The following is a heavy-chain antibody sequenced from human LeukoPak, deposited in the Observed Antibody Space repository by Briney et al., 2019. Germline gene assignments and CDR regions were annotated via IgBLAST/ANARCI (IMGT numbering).Heavy chain of an antibody. D-gene: IGHD6-13*01. V-gene: IGHV4-34*01. J-gene: IGHJ4*02. Sequence: SETLSLTCAVYGGSFSGYYWSWIRQPPGKGLEWIGEINHSGSTNYNPSLKSRVTISVDTSKNQFSLKLSSVTAADTAVHYCARASSWHQYYFDYWGQGTLVTVSS. CDR1: GGSFSGYY. CDR3: ARASSWHQYYFDY. CDR2: INHSGST.